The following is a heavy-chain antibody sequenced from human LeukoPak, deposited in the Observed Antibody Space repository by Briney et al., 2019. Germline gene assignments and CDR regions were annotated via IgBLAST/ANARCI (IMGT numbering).Heavy chain of an antibody. D-gene: IGHD2-15*01. V-gene: IGHV1-18*01. Sequence: ASVKVSCKASGGTFSSYAISWVRQAPGQGLEWMGWISAYNGNTNYAQKLQGRVTMTTDTSTSTAYMELRSLRSDDTAVYYCAKVAATSVDYWGQGTLVTVSS. CDR2: ISAYNGNT. CDR1: GGTFSSYA. CDR3: AKVAATSVDY. J-gene: IGHJ4*02.